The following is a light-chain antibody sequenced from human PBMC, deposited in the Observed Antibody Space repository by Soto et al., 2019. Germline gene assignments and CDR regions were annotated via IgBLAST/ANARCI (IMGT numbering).Light chain of an antibody. CDR3: LQDYSDPRT. Sequence: AIQMTQSPSSLSASVGDRVTITCRASQGVTNDLAWYQQIPGKAPELLIYAASNLQSGVPSRFSGSGSGTDFTLTISSLQPEDFATYYCLQDYSDPRTFGQGTKVEIK. J-gene: IGKJ1*01. CDR2: AAS. V-gene: IGKV1-6*01. CDR1: QGVTND.